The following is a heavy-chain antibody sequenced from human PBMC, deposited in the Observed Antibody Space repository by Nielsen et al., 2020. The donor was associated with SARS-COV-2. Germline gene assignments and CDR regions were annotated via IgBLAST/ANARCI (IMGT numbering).Heavy chain of an antibody. CDR2: ISWNSGSM. V-gene: IGHV3-9*01. CDR3: ARLIATVGPYYYFYYMDV. D-gene: IGHD2/OR15-2a*01. J-gene: IGHJ6*03. Sequence: GGSLRLSCAASGFTFDDYAMHWVRQAPGKGPEWVSIISWNSGSMVYADSVRGRFTISRDNAKNSLYLQMNSLRAEDTAVYYCARLIATVGPYYYFYYMDVWGKGTTVTVSS. CDR1: GFTFDDYA.